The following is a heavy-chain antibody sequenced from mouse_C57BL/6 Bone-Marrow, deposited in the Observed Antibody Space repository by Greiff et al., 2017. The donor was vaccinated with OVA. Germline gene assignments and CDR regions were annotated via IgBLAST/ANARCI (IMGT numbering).Heavy chain of an antibody. Sequence: EVQRVESGGGLVQPGGSLKLSCAASGFTFSDYYMYWVRQTPEKRLEWVAYISNGGGSTYYPDTVKGRFTISRDNAKNTLYLQMSRLKSEDTAMYYCARLYYYGSRAMDYWGQGTSVTVSS. J-gene: IGHJ4*01. V-gene: IGHV5-12*01. D-gene: IGHD1-1*01. CDR3: ARLYYYGSRAMDY. CDR2: ISNGGGST. CDR1: GFTFSDYY.